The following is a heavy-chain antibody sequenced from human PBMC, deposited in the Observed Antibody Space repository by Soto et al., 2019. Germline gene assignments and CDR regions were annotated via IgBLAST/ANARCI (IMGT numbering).Heavy chain of an antibody. CDR1: GGSIRSSSYC. V-gene: IGHV4-39*01. Sequence: LETLSLTCSVSGGSIRSSSYCWGWIRQPPGEGLEWIGSIHYSGSTYYNPSLKSRVTISVDTSKNQFSLRLSSVTAADSAVYYCARGPYSSGWYEGFDPWGQGTLVTVSS. J-gene: IGHJ5*02. CDR3: ARGPYSSGWYEGFDP. D-gene: IGHD6-19*01. CDR2: IHYSGST.